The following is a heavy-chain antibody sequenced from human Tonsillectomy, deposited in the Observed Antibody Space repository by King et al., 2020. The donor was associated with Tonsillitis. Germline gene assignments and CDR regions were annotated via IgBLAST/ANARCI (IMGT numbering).Heavy chain of an antibody. Sequence: VQLVESGGGVVQPGRSLRLSCAASGFTFSSYAMHWVRQVPGKGLEWVTVIVYDGSNKYYADSVKGRYTISRDNSKNPLYLQVNSLRAEDTAVYYCVREGATVTTGRFDSWGQGTVVTVSS. V-gene: IGHV3-30*01. J-gene: IGHJ4*02. CDR2: IVYDGSNK. CDR1: GFTFSSYA. CDR3: VREGATVTTGRFDS. D-gene: IGHD4-17*01.